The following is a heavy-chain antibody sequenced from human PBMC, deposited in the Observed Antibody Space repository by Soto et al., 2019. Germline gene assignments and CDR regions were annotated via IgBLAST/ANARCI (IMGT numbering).Heavy chain of an antibody. Sequence: GSGPTLVNPTQTLTLTCTFSGFSLSTRGEGVGWIRQPPGKALEWLALIYWDDDQRYSPSLKSRLTITKDTSKSQVILTMTNMDPVDTATYFCARDSSGRYGFDYWGQGTLVTVS. CDR2: IYWDDDQ. D-gene: IGHD6-19*01. J-gene: IGHJ4*02. V-gene: IGHV2-5*02. CDR1: GFSLSTRGEG. CDR3: ARDSSGRYGFDY.